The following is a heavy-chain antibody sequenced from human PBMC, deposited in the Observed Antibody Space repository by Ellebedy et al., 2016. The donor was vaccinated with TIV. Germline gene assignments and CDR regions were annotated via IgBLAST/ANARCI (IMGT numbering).Heavy chain of an antibody. CDR3: ARRITGTYGDDALDI. Sequence: GGSLRLSCAASGFTVRYTYMSWVRQAPGKGLEWVSVIHTGGDTYYADSVKGRFTISRDSSKNTLYLQMNSLRAEDTAVYYCARRITGTYGDDALDIWGQGTMVTVSS. V-gene: IGHV3-53*01. D-gene: IGHD1-20*01. J-gene: IGHJ3*02. CDR1: GFTVRYTY. CDR2: IHTGGDT.